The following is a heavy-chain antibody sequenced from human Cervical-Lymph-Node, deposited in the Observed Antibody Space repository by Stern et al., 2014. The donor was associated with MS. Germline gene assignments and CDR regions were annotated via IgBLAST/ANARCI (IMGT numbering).Heavy chain of an antibody. CDR2: VYHTGSA. V-gene: IGHV4-4*02. J-gene: IGHJ4*02. CDR1: GDSISNDNW. CDR3: ARDQGFQLMNS. D-gene: IGHD2-2*01. Sequence: QLQLQESGPGLVRPSGTLSLTCAVSGDSISNDNWWSWVRQPPGKGLEWIGEVYHTGSANYDPSLKSRFPISVDKSKNQFSLRLTSMTAADTAVYYCARDQGFQLMNSWGQGTLVIVSS.